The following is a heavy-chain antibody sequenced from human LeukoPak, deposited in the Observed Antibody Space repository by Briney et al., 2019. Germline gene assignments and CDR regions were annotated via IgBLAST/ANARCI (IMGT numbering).Heavy chain of an antibody. CDR1: GGSTSSYY. V-gene: IGHV4-4*07. CDR3: ARMVVSAWYFDY. J-gene: IGHJ4*02. D-gene: IGHD2-8*01. CDR2: IHASGST. Sequence: SETLSLTCTVSGGSTSSYYWSWIRQPAGKGLEWIGRIHASGSTNYNPSLKSRVTMSVDTSKDQYSLKLSSVTAADTAVYYCARMVVSAWYFDYWGQGTLVTVSS.